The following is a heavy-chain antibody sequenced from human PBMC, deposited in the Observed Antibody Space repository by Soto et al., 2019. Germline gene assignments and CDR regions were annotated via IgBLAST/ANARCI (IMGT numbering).Heavy chain of an antibody. CDR1: GFSFGDYA. J-gene: IGHJ6*02. CDR2: ISWKSASI. V-gene: IGHV3-9*01. Sequence: EVQLVESGGDLVQPGRSLRLSCAASGFSFGDYAMHWVRQAPGKGLEWVSGISWKSASIGYADSVKGRFTISRDNAKNSLYLQMSSLSAEDTALYSCAKSRGGTANGLDVWGRGTTVSVSS. CDR3: AKSRGGTANGLDV. D-gene: IGHD2-15*01.